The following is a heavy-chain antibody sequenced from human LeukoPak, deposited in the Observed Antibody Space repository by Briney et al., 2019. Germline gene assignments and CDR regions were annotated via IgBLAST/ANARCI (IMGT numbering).Heavy chain of an antibody. CDR2: IYYSGGT. D-gene: IGHD5-12*01. Sequence: AETLSLTCTVSGDSISSYYWSWIRQPPGKGLEWIGYIYYSGGTNYNPSLKTRVTIEIDTSSDQFSLRLTSVTAADTAVYYCARGAPNRSGFSGDGFDIWGQGTTVTVSS. CDR1: GDSISSYY. CDR3: ARGAPNRSGFSGDGFDI. J-gene: IGHJ3*02. V-gene: IGHV4-59*01.